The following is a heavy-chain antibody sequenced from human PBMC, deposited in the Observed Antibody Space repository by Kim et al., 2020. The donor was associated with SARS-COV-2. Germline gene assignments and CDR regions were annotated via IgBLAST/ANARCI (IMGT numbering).Heavy chain of an antibody. D-gene: IGHD6-13*01. V-gene: IGHV4-34*01. Sequence: FSGYYWSWIRQPPGKGLEWIGEINHSGSTNYNPSLKSRVTISVDTSKNQFSLKLSSVTAADTAVYYCARVGYSSSWYGAHNWFDPWGQGTLAT. CDR1: FSGYY. CDR3: ARVGYSSSWYGAHNWFDP. CDR2: INHSGST. J-gene: IGHJ5*02.